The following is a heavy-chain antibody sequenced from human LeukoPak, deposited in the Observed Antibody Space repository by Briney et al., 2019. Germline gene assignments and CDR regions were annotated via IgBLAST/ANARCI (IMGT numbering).Heavy chain of an antibody. V-gene: IGHV4-59*01. CDR3: ARAGYSFGLDY. CDR1: GGSINSYY. D-gene: IGHD5-18*01. Sequence: SETLSLTCTVSGGSINSYYWSWIRQPPGKGLEWIGYIYYSGSTNYNPSLKSRVTISVDTSKNQFSLKLSSVTAADTVVYYCARAGYSFGLDYWGQGTLVTVSS. CDR2: IYYSGST. J-gene: IGHJ4*02.